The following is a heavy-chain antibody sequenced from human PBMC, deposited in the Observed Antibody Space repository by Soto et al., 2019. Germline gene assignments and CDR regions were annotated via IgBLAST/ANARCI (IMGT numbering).Heavy chain of an antibody. D-gene: IGHD2-15*01. J-gene: IGHJ5*02. CDR1: GDPLSSYY. Sequence: QVQLQESGPGLVKPSETLSLTCSVSGDPLSSYYWSWIRQSPEKGLEWIGYVYLRGTTNYNPSFKSQVAMSVDTSKNQVSLSLTSVSVADTAVYYGARIDGGLWWFDPWGQGTQVTVSS. V-gene: IGHV4-59*01. CDR2: VYLRGTT. CDR3: ARIDGGLWWFDP.